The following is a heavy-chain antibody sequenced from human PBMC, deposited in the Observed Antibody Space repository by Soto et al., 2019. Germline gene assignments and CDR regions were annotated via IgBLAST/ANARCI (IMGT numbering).Heavy chain of an antibody. CDR1: GFTFSSYA. CDR3: VKMYFSRVGAAPSVS. Sequence: EVQLLESGGGLVQPGGSLRLSCAASGFTFSSYAMSWVRQAPGKGLEWVSAISGSGGSTYYADSVKGRFTISRDNSKNTLYLQMNSLRAEDTAVYYCVKMYFSRVGAAPSVSWGQGTLVTVSS. D-gene: IGHD1-26*01. CDR2: ISGSGGST. V-gene: IGHV3-23*01. J-gene: IGHJ4*02.